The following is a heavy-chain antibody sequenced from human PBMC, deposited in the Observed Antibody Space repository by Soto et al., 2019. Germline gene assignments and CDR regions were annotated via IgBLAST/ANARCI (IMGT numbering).Heavy chain of an antibody. V-gene: IGHV3-48*02. Sequence: PGGSLRLSCAASGFTFSSYSMNWVRQAPGKGLEWVSYISSSSSTIYYADSVKGRFTISRDNAKNPLYLQMNSLRDEDTAVYYCARVRYYYDSIIYWGQGTLVTVSS. J-gene: IGHJ4*02. CDR2: ISSSSSTI. D-gene: IGHD3-22*01. CDR1: GFTFSSYS. CDR3: ARVRYYYDSIIY.